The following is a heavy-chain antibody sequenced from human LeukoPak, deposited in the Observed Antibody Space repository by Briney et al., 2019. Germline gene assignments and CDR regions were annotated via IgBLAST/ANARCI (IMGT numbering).Heavy chain of an antibody. CDR3: AKDFIRILALIPWDY. CDR2: ISSSSSYI. J-gene: IGHJ4*02. D-gene: IGHD2-21*01. CDR1: GFTFSSYS. V-gene: IGHV3-21*01. Sequence: GGSLRLSCAASGFTFSSYSMNWVRQAPGKGLEWVSSISSSSSYIYYADSVKGRFTTSRDNSRNMVYLQLNSLRPGDTAIYYCAKDFIRILALIPWDYWGQGTLVTVSS.